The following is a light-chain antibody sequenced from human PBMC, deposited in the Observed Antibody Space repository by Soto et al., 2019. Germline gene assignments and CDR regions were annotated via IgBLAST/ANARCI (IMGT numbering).Light chain of an antibody. CDR2: DAS. J-gene: IGKJ4*01. Sequence: EIVLTQSPATLSLSPGERATLSCRASQSVGNFLAWYQQKPGQAPRLLIYDASSRATGIPARFSGSGSGTDFTLTIISLEPEDFAVYYCQQRRDLLTFGGGTKVEIK. CDR3: QQRRDLLT. CDR1: QSVGNF. V-gene: IGKV3-11*01.